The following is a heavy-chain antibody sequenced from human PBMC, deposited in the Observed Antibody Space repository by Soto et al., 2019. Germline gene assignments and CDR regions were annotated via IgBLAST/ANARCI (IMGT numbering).Heavy chain of an antibody. CDR2: INPYSGHT. CDR3: ARGQVVNFDNWFDP. Sequence: QIQLVQSGAEVKKPGTSVKVSCKASGYTFTSYGICWVRQAPGLGREWMGWINPYSGHTNYAQNFQDRATLTTDTSTNTAYMELKSLRSDDTAVYFCARGQVVNFDNWFDPWGQGTLVTVSS. V-gene: IGHV1-18*04. D-gene: IGHD3-22*01. J-gene: IGHJ5*02. CDR1: GYTFTSYG.